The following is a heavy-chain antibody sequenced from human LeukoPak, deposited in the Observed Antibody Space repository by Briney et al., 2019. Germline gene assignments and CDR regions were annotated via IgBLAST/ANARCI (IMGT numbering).Heavy chain of an antibody. Sequence: SETLSLTCSVSGGPISSGGYHWSWIRQHAGKGLEWIGNIHYSGSADLNPSLKSRLTMSVDTSKNQFSLRLNSVSAADTAVYYCARDGVVRGTSDYFYMDVWGNGITVTVSS. D-gene: IGHD1-1*01. CDR2: IHYSGSA. V-gene: IGHV4-31*03. J-gene: IGHJ6*03. CDR1: GGPISSGGYH. CDR3: ARDGVVRGTSDYFYMDV.